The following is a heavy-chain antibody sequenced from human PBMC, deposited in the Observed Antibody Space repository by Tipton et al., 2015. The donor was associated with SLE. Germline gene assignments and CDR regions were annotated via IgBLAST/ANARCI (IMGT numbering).Heavy chain of an antibody. D-gene: IGHD3-22*01. Sequence: TLSLTCTVSGGSINRSTYYWAWLRQPPGKGLEWLGSVHYSGGTYYNPSLQSRVTTSVDTSTNQFSLRLHSVTAADTAVYFCARHYDTRPGYFDPWGRRTLVTVSS. J-gene: IGHJ4*02. CDR3: ARHYDTRPGYFDP. CDR1: GGSINRSTYY. V-gene: IGHV4-39*01. CDR2: VHYSGGT.